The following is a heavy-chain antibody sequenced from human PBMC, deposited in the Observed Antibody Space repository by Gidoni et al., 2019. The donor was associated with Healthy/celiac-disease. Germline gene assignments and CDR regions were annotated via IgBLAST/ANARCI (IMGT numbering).Heavy chain of an antibody. V-gene: IGHV3-23*01. J-gene: IGHJ4*02. Sequence: EVQLLESGGGLLQPGGSLRLSCDASGVTFSSYAMSWVRQAPGKGLEWVSAISGSGGSTYYADAVKGRFTISRDNSKNTLFLQMNSLRAEDTAVYYCAKDTPCSSTSCYRYWGQGTLVTVSS. CDR3: AKDTPCSSTSCYRY. CDR1: GVTFSSYA. CDR2: ISGSGGST. D-gene: IGHD2-2*01.